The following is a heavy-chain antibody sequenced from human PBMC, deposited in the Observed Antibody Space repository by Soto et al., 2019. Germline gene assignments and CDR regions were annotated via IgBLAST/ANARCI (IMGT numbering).Heavy chain of an antibody. Sequence: PSETLSLTCTVSGGSISSGGYYWSWIRQHPGKGLEWIGYIYYSGSTYYNPSLKSRVTISVDTSKNQFSLKLSSVTAADTAVYYCARTNWNFNWFDPWGQGTLVTVSS. J-gene: IGHJ5*02. V-gene: IGHV4-31*03. CDR2: IYYSGST. CDR3: ARTNWNFNWFDP. D-gene: IGHD1-7*01. CDR1: GGSISSGGYY.